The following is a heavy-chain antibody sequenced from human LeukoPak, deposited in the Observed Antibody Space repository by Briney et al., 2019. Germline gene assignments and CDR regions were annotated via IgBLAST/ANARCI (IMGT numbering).Heavy chain of an antibody. CDR2: IFYTGST. V-gene: IGHV4-59*01. CDR1: GGSIRSYY. CDR3: ARDGAVDILTGYLDY. Sequence: SETLSLTCTVSGGSIRSYYWSWIRQPPGKGLEGIGDIFYTGSTNYNPSLKSRVTISVATSKHQFSLKLNSVSAADTAVYYCARDGAVDILTGYLDYWGQGTLVTVSS. D-gene: IGHD3-9*01. J-gene: IGHJ4*02.